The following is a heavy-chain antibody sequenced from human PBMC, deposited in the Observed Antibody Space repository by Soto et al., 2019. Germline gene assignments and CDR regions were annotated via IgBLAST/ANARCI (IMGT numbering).Heavy chain of an antibody. CDR3: ATDIVVVVAATHSDAFDI. CDR1: GFTFSSYA. V-gene: IGHV3-64*01. CDR2: ISSNGGST. D-gene: IGHD2-15*01. Sequence: GGSLRLSCAASGFTFSSYAMHWVRQAPGKGLEYVSAISSNGGSTYYANSVKGRFTISRDNSKNTLYLQMGSLRAEDMAVYYCATDIVVVVAATHSDAFDIWGQGTMVTVSS. J-gene: IGHJ3*02.